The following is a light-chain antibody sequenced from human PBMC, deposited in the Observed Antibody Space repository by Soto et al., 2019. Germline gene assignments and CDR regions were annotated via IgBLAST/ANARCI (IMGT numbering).Light chain of an antibody. CDR3: CAYAGSYNYV. CDR1: SSDVGAYNY. CDR2: DVS. V-gene: IGLV2-11*01. Sequence: QSALTQPRSVSGSPGQSVTISCTGTSSDVGAYNYVSWYQQHPGKAPKVMIYDVSKRPSGVPDRFSGSKSGTTASLTISGLQADDEADDYCCAYAGSYNYVFGSVTKLTVL. J-gene: IGLJ1*01.